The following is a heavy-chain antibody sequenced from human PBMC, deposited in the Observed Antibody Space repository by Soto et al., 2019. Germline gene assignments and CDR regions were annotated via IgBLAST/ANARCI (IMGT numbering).Heavy chain of an antibody. CDR2: IYQSGST. V-gene: IGHV4-4*02. J-gene: IGHJ5*02. CDR1: GGSISSSNW. D-gene: IGHD2-21*01. Sequence: QVQLQESGPGLVKPSGTLSLTCAVSGGSISSSNWWTWVRQPPGKGLEWIGEIYQSGSTNYNPSLKSRVTLSLDISKNQFSLKLHYVTAADTAVYFCARDPDSYNRDHPSWGQGTLVIVSS. CDR3: ARDPDSYNRDHPS.